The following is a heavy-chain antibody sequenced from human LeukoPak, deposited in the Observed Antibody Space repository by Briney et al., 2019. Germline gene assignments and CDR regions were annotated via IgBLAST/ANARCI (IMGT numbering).Heavy chain of an antibody. D-gene: IGHD6-19*01. V-gene: IGHV1-18*04. CDR3: ARDHRTLGSSGWYTIDY. Sequence: GASVKVSCKASGYTFTSYGTSWVRQAPGQGLEWMGWISAYNGNTNYAQKLQGRVTMTTDTSTSTAYMELRSLRSDDTAVYYCARDHRTLGSSGWYTIDYWGQGTLVTVSS. CDR1: GYTFTSYG. J-gene: IGHJ4*02. CDR2: ISAYNGNT.